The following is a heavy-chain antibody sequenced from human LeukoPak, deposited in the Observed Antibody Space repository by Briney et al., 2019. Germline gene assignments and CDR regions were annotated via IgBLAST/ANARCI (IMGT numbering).Heavy chain of an antibody. V-gene: IGHV4-34*11. J-gene: IGHJ3*02. CDR3: ARDLPGASASVFAFDI. D-gene: IGHD3-10*01. CDR2: IYRSGST. Sequence: PSETLSLTCAVYGGSFSGYYWSWIRQPPGKGLEWIGFIYRSGSTYYNPSLKSRVTISLDTSKNQFSLKLSSVTAADTALYYCARDLPGASASVFAFDIWGQGTLVTVSS. CDR1: GGSFSGYY.